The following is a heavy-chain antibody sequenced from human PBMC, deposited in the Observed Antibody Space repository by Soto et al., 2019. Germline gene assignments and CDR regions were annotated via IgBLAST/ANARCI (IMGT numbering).Heavy chain of an antibody. CDR3: AKDNMWELIDQSYYYYYYGMEV. V-gene: IGHV3-30*18. J-gene: IGHJ6*02. D-gene: IGHD1-26*01. CDR1: GFTFSSYG. CDR2: ISYDGSNK. Sequence: QVQLVESGGGVVQPGRSLRLSCAASGFTFSSYGMHWVRQAPGKGLEWVAVISYDGSNKYYADSVKGRFTISRDNSKNTLYLPMNSLRAEDTAVYYCAKDNMWELIDQSYYYYYYGMEVWGQGTTVTVSS.